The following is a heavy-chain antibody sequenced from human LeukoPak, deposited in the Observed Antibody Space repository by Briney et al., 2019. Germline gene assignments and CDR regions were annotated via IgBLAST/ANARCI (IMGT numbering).Heavy chain of an antibody. CDR2: ISSSSSTI. Sequence: GGSLRLSCAASGLTFSSYSMNWVRQAPGKGLEWVSYISSSSSTIYYADSVKGRFTISRDNAKNSLYLQMNSLRAEDTAVYYCARDRGDSSGYSPEYFDYWGQGTLVTVSS. CDR1: GLTFSSYS. D-gene: IGHD3-22*01. CDR3: ARDRGDSSGYSPEYFDY. J-gene: IGHJ4*02. V-gene: IGHV3-48*01.